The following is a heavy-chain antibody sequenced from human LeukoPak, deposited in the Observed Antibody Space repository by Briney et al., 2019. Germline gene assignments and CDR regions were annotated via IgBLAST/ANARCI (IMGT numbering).Heavy chain of an antibody. V-gene: IGHV3-21*01. CDR2: ISSSSSYI. Sequence: PGGSLRLSCAGSGFTFNTYNMNWVRQAPGKGLEWVSSISSSSSYIYYADSVKGRFTISRDNAKNSLYLQMNSLRAEDTAVYYCAKDALSYSSSLDYWGQGTLVTVSS. D-gene: IGHD6-6*01. J-gene: IGHJ4*02. CDR3: AKDALSYSSSLDY. CDR1: GFTFNTYN.